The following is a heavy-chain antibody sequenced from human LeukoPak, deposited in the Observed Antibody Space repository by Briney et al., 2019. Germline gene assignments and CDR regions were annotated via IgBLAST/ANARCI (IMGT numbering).Heavy chain of an antibody. CDR1: GYTFTSYD. Sequence: GASVKVSCKASGYTFTSYDINWVRQATGQGLEWMGWMNPNSGNTGYAQKFQGRVTMTRNTSISTAYMELSSVTAADTAVYYCARDGRGLGFYYYYMDVWGKGTTVTVSS. V-gene: IGHV1-8*01. D-gene: IGHD2-8*01. CDR3: ARDGRGLGFYYYYMDV. CDR2: MNPNSGNT. J-gene: IGHJ6*03.